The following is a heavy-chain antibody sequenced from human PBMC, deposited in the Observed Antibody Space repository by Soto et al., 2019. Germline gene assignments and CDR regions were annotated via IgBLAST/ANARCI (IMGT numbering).Heavy chain of an antibody. Sequence: PGETRKISCKGSGYSFTSYWIGWVRQIPGKGLEWMGIIYPGDSDTRYSPSFQGQVTISADKSISTAYLQWSSLKASDTAMYYCASSYDSSGPLDAFDTWGQGTMVTVSS. CDR1: GYSFTSYW. CDR3: ASSYDSSGPLDAFDT. CDR2: IYPGDSDT. D-gene: IGHD3-22*01. J-gene: IGHJ3*02. V-gene: IGHV5-51*01.